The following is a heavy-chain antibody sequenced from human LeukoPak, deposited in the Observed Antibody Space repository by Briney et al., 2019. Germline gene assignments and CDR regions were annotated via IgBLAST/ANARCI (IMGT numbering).Heavy chain of an antibody. CDR3: ATEEGTIADY. CDR1: GGSISSGDYY. D-gene: IGHD6-13*01. Sequence: PSETLSLTCTVSGGSISSGDYYWSWIRQPPGKGLEWIGYTHYSGSTYYNPSLKSRVTISVDTSKNQFSLKLSSVTAADTAVYYCATEEGTIADYWGQGTLVTVSS. CDR2: THYSGST. J-gene: IGHJ4*02. V-gene: IGHV4-30-4*08.